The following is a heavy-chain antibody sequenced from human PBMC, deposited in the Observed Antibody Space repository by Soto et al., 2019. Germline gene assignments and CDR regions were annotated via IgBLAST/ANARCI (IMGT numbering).Heavy chain of an antibody. CDR2: ISYDGSNK. D-gene: IGHD3-22*01. CDR3: ARVFDYCDPYYYYGMDV. Sequence: PGGSLRLSCAASGFTFSSYGMHWVRQAPGKGLEWVAVISYDGSNKYYADSVKGRFTISRDNAKNTLYLQMNSLRAEDTAVYYCARVFDYCDPYYYYGMDVWGQGTTVTVSS. CDR1: GFTFSSYG. J-gene: IGHJ6*02. V-gene: IGHV3-30*03.